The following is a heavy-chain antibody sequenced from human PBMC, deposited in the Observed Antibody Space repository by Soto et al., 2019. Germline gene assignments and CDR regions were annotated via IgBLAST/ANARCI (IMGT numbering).Heavy chain of an antibody. D-gene: IGHD2-15*01. V-gene: IGHV1-69*01. CDR1: GGTFSSYA. Sequence: QVQLVQSGAEVKKPGSSVKVSCKAPGGTFSSYAISWVRQAPGQGLEWMGGIIPIFGTAKYEQKFQGRVTITADESTSTGYMELSSLRSEETAVYYCARSQGGSSSLDIYYYYYYGMDVWGQGTTVTVSS. CDR2: IIPIFGTA. J-gene: IGHJ6*02. CDR3: ARSQGGSSSLDIYYYYYYGMDV.